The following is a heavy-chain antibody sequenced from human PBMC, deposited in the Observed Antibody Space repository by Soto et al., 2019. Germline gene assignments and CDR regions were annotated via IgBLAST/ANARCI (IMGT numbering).Heavy chain of an antibody. V-gene: IGHV4-4*09. CDR3: ARTEYYKFGHDY. CDR2: IYNRGST. Sequence: ESLSLTCTVSGASISTYYWSWIRQPPGKALEWIGYIYNRGSTNQNPSLKSRVSISIDTSKNQFSLRLRSVTAADTAVYYCARTEYYKFGHDYWCPVTLVTVFS. J-gene: IGHJ4*02. CDR1: GASISTYY. D-gene: IGHD3-10*01.